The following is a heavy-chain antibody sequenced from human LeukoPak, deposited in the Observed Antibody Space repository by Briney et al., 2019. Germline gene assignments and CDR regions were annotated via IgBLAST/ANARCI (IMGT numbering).Heavy chain of an antibody. CDR2: INTDGSST. Sequence: GGTLGLSCAASGFTFSSYSMNWVRQAPGKGLVWVSRINTDGSSTSYADSVKGRFTISRDNAKNTLYLQMNSLRAEDTAVYYCARVSSSSWWALDYWGQGTLVTVSS. CDR3: ARVSSSSWWALDY. CDR1: GFTFSSYS. V-gene: IGHV3-74*01. D-gene: IGHD6-13*01. J-gene: IGHJ4*02.